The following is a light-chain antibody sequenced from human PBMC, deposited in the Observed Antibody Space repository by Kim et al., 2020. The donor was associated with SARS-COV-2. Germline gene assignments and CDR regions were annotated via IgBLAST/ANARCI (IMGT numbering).Light chain of an antibody. CDR1: QSVNRW. CDR3: QQYRSKTWT. J-gene: IGKJ1*01. CDR2: LAS. Sequence: ASVGDRVAITCRASQSVNRWLAWYQQKPGKAPNLLIYLASNLERGVPSRFSGNGSETEFTLTISRLQSEDFATYYCQQYRSKTWTFGQGTKVDIK. V-gene: IGKV1-5*03.